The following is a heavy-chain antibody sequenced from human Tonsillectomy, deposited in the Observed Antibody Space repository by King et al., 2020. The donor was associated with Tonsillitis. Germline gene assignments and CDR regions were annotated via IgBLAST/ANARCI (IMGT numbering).Heavy chain of an antibody. Sequence: QLVQSGGGVVQPGGSLRLSCAASGFTFSRFGMHWVRQAPGKGLEWVAFIRFDGSSTYYEDSVKGRFTVSRDNSKNTLYLQMNSLTVEDTAVYYCANSLGMATFDKWGQGTLVSVSS. CDR1: GFTFSRFG. J-gene: IGHJ4*02. D-gene: IGHD5-24*01. V-gene: IGHV3-30*02. CDR2: IRFDGSST. CDR3: ANSLGMATFDK.